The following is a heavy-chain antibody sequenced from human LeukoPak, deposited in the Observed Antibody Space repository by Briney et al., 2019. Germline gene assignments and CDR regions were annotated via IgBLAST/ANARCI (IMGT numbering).Heavy chain of an antibody. D-gene: IGHD6-19*01. CDR2: ISYDGSNK. V-gene: IGHV3-30-3*01. CDR1: GFTFSSYA. J-gene: IGHJ6*02. Sequence: PGGSLRLSCAASGFTFSSYAMHWVRQAPGKGLEWVAVISYDGSNKYYADSVKGRFTISRDNSKNTLYLQMNSLRAEDTVVYYCARDRGDGGWTDYYGMDVWGQGTTVTVSS. CDR3: ARDRGDGGWTDYYGMDV.